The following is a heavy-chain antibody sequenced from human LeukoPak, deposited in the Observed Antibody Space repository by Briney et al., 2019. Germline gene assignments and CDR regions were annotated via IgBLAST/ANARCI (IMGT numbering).Heavy chain of an antibody. CDR2: IYYSGGT. V-gene: IGHV4-59*08. D-gene: IGHD4-17*01. J-gene: IGHJ4*02. CDR3: ARATTVTASPLDY. CDR1: GGSISSYY. Sequence: SETLSLTCTVSGGSISSYYWSWIRQPPGKGLEWIGYIYYSGGTNYNPSLKSRVTISVDTSKNQFSLKLSSVTAADTAVYYCARATTVTASPLDYWGQGTLVTVSS.